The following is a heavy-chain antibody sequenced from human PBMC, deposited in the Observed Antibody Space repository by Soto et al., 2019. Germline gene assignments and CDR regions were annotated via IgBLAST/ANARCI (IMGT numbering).Heavy chain of an antibody. CDR3: ARRRWSGGGDY. CDR2: IHYSGGS. J-gene: IGHJ4*02. D-gene: IGHD3-3*01. V-gene: IGHV4-61*03. Sequence: SETLSLTCTVSSGSVSRRTYYWNWVRQAPGHGLEWIACIHYSGGSKYSPPRRSRVTISINTSSNHFPLKLTSVTAADTAVDYCARRRWSGGGDYWGQGTLGTVSS. CDR1: SGSVSRRTYY.